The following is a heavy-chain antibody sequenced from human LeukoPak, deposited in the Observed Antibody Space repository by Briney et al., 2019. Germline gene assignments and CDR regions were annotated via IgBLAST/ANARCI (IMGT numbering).Heavy chain of an antibody. CDR3: AYYDSSGYYCGRLRY. CDR2: IHAGGGST. CDR1: GFTFTDHA. J-gene: IGHJ4*02. Sequence: QPGGSLRLSCAASGFTFTDHAMSWVRQTPDKGLEWVSSIHAGGGSTLYADSMKARFTITRPNSKNTLFLKMNSLAADDTGLYFCAYYDSSGYYCGRLRYWGQGTPVTVSS. D-gene: IGHD3-22*01. V-gene: IGHV3-23*01.